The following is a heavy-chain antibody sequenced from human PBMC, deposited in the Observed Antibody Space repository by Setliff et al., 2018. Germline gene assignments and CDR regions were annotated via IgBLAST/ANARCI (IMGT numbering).Heavy chain of an antibody. V-gene: IGHV4-61*02. CDR2: IYIRGII. CDR1: GGSITDENSW. D-gene: IGHD3-10*01. CDR3: ARLGLWFGELYIGP. J-gene: IGHJ5*02. Sequence: SETLSPTCTVSGGSITDENSWWAWIRQPAGKRPEWLGLIYIRGIINYNPSLKSRTTISIDTSKTQFSLILSSVTAADTAVYYCARLGLWFGELYIGPWGQGTLVTVSS.